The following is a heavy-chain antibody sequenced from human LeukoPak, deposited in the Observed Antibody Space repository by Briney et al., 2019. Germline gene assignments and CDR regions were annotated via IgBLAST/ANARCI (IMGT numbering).Heavy chain of an antibody. V-gene: IGHV4-39*01. CDR3: AGNVDIVATIYWYFDL. CDR1: GGSISSSSYY. J-gene: IGHJ2*01. D-gene: IGHD5-12*01. CDR2: IYYSGST. Sequence: SETLSLTCTVSGGSISSSSYYWGWIRQPPGKGLEWIGSIYYSGSTYYNPSLKSRVTISVDTSKNQFSLKLSSVTAADTAVYYCAGNVDIVATIYWYFDLWGRGILVTVSS.